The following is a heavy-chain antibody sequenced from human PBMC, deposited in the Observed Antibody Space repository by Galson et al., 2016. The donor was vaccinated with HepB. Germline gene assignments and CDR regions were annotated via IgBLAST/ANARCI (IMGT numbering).Heavy chain of an antibody. D-gene: IGHD6-19*01. J-gene: IGHJ6*02. CDR2: IYYSEST. CDR1: GGSMSYYY. V-gene: IGHV4-59*01. CDR3: ARDDSGGWYGFHYGMDV. Sequence: ETLSLTCTVSGGSMSYYYWSWIRQPPGKGLEWIGYIYYSESTNYNPSLKSRVPISVDASKNQFSLKLTSVTAADTAVYYCARDDSGGWYGFHYGMDVWGQGTTVTVSS.